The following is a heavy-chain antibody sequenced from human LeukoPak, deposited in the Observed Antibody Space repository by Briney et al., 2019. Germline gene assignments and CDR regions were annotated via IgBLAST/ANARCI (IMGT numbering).Heavy chain of an antibody. V-gene: IGHV1-2*02. Sequence: ASVKVSCKASGYTFSAYYMNWVRQAPGQGLEWMGWINPNTGDTNYAQEFQGRVTMTRDTSISTAYMELSRLRSDDTAVYYCAKGIYSSGWSYFDYWGHGTLVTVSS. J-gene: IGHJ4*01. CDR1: GYTFSAYY. D-gene: IGHD6-19*01. CDR2: INPNTGDT. CDR3: AKGIYSSGWSYFDY.